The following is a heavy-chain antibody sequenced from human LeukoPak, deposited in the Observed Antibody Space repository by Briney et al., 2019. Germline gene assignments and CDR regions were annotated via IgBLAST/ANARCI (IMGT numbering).Heavy chain of an antibody. J-gene: IGHJ4*02. D-gene: IGHD2-2*01. CDR2: IYYSGST. V-gene: IGHV4-59*02. Sequence: GSLRLSCTVSGFTVSSNSMSWIRQPPGKGLEWIGYIYYSGSTNYNPSLKSRVTISVDTSKNQFSLKLSSVTAADTAGYYCARFVVGGIDYWGQGTLVTVSS. CDR3: ARFVVGGIDY. CDR1: GFTVSSNS.